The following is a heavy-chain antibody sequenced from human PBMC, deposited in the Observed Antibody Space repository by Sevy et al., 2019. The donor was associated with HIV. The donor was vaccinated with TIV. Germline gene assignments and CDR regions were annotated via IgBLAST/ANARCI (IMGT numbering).Heavy chain of an antibody. Sequence: GGSLRLSCAASGFTFSSYWMHWVRQAPGKGLVWVSRINSDGSSTSYADSVKGRFTISRDNAKNTMYLQMNSLRAEDTRVYYCASSKGDYYYGSGSLHADYWGQGTLVTVSS. CDR1: GFTFSSYW. J-gene: IGHJ4*02. V-gene: IGHV3-74*01. D-gene: IGHD3-10*01. CDR2: INSDGSST. CDR3: ASSKGDYYYGSGSLHADY.